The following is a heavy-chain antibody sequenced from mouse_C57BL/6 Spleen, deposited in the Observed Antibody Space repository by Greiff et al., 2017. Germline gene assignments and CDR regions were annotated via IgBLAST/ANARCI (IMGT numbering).Heavy chain of an antibody. D-gene: IGHD2-4*01. CDR1: GYTFTSYW. J-gene: IGHJ2*01. CDR3: ARSGDYDSYFDY. V-gene: IGHV1-69*01. Sequence: QVQLQQPGAELVMPGASVKLSCKASGYTFTSYWMHWVKQRPGQGLEWIGEIDPSDSYTNYNQKFKGKSTLTVDKSSSTAYMQLSSLTSEDSAVHYCARSGDYDSYFDYWGQGTTLTVSS. CDR2: IDPSDSYT.